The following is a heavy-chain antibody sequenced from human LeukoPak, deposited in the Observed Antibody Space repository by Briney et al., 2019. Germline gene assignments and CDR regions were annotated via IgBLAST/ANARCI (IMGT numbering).Heavy chain of an antibody. CDR3: ARDVKGYAGSFDY. J-gene: IGHJ4*02. Sequence: PGGSLRLSCAASGLIVSSNYMSWVRQAPGKRLEWVSVIYSGGSIYYADSVKGRFTISRDNSKNTLYLQMNSLRAEDTAVYYCARDVKGYAGSFDYWGQGTLVTVSS. D-gene: IGHD1-26*01. V-gene: IGHV3-53*01. CDR1: GLIVSSNY. CDR2: IYSGGSI.